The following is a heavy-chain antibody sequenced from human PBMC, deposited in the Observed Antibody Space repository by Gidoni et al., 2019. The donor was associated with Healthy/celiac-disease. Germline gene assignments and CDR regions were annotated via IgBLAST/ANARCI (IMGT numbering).Heavy chain of an antibody. Sequence: EVQLVESGGVVVQPGGSLRLSCAASGFPFDDYTMHWVRQAPGKGLEWVSLISWDGGSTYYADSVKGRFTISRDNSKNSLYLQMNSLRTEDTALYYCAKDMERGRGGVKNAFDYWGQGTLVTVSS. CDR2: ISWDGGST. D-gene: IGHD3-3*01. V-gene: IGHV3-43*01. J-gene: IGHJ4*02. CDR3: AKDMERGRGGVKNAFDY. CDR1: GFPFDDYT.